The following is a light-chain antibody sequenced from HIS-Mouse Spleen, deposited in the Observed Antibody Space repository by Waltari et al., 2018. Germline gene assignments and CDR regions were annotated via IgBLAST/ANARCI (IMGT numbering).Light chain of an antibody. V-gene: IGLV3-25*03. J-gene: IGLJ2*01. CDR2: KDS. CDR3: QSADSSGTYSVV. Sequence: SYELTQPPSVSVSPGQTARTTCSGDALPKQYASWYQQKPGQAPVLVRYKDSERPSGIPERFSGSSSGTTVTLTISGVQAEDEADYYCQSADSSGTYSVVFGGGTKLTVL. CDR1: ALPKQY.